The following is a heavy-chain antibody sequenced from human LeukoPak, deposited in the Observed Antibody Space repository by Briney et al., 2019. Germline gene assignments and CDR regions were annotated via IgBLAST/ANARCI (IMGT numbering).Heavy chain of an antibody. CDR1: GYTFTSYG. J-gene: IGHJ6*03. V-gene: IGHV1-18*01. D-gene: IGHD6-19*01. CDR2: ISAYNGNT. CDR3: ARGPWRQWLVRNYYYYMDV. Sequence: ASVKVSCKASGYTFTSYGISWVRQAPGQGLEWMGWISAYNGNTNYAQKLQGRVTMTRNTSISTAYMELSSLRSEDTAVYYCARGPWRQWLVRNYYYYMDVWGKGTTVTISS.